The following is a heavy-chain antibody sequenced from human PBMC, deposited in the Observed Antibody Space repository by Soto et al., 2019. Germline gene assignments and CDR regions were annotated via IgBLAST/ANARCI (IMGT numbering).Heavy chain of an antibody. CDR3: ARGWYFDY. V-gene: IGHV4-59*08. CDR1: GGSISSYY. Sequence: SETLSLTCTVSGGSISSYYWSWIRQPPGKGLEWIGYIYYSGSTNYNPSLKSRVTISVDTSKNQFSLKLSSVTAADAAVYYCARGWYFDYWGQGTLVTVSS. CDR2: IYYSGST. D-gene: IGHD6-19*01. J-gene: IGHJ4*02.